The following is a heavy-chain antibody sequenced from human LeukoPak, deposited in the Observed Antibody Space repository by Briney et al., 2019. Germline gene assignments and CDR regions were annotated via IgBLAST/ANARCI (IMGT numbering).Heavy chain of an antibody. CDR3: ARLSGGSALRNDAFHI. J-gene: IGHJ3*02. V-gene: IGHV5-51*01. Sequence: GESLKISCTGSGYTFNIYWIAWVRQMPGKGLEWMGIVYPDNSKTIYSPSFQGQVTISADKSINTAHLQRSSLKASDTAIYYCARLSGGSALRNDAFHIWGQGTMVTVSS. D-gene: IGHD1-26*01. CDR1: GYTFNIYW. CDR2: VYPDNSKT.